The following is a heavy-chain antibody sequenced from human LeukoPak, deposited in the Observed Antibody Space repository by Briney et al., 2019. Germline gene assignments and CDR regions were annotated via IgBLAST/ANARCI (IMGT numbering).Heavy chain of an antibody. CDR1: GYSISSGYY. D-gene: IGHD3-10*01. J-gene: IGHJ5*02. Sequence: PSETLSLTCTVSGYSISSGYYWGWIRQPPGKGLEWIGSIYHSGSTYYNPSLKSRVTISVDTSKNQFSLRLSSVTAADTAVYYCARADYYGSGSYDGGGWFDPWGQGTLVTVSS. V-gene: IGHV4-38-2*02. CDR3: ARADYYGSGSYDGGGWFDP. CDR2: IYHSGST.